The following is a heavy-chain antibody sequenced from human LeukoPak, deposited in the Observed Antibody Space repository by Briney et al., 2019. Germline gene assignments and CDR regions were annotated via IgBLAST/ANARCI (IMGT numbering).Heavy chain of an antibody. J-gene: IGHJ4*02. CDR3: AKDASPWIQLWFDY. D-gene: IGHD5-18*01. Sequence: ASVKVSCKASGYTFTDYYIHWVRQAPGHGLEWMGCINPDTGGTKYAQKFQGRVTMTRDTSITTAYMELSRLRSDDTAVYFCAKDASPWIQLWFDYWGQGTLVTVSS. V-gene: IGHV1-2*02. CDR2: INPDTGGT. CDR1: GYTFTDYY.